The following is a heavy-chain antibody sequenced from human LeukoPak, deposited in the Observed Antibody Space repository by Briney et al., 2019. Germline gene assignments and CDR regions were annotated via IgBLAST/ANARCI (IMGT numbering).Heavy chain of an antibody. V-gene: IGHV4-34*01. D-gene: IGHD6-6*01. CDR3: ARERAARRGIVFDY. CDR2: INQSGST. CDR1: GGSFSGYH. J-gene: IGHJ4*02. Sequence: SETLSLTCAVYGGSFSGYHWTWIRQPPGKGLEWIGEINQSGSTNYNPSLKSRVTISVDTSKNQFSLKLSSVTAADTAVYYCARERAARRGIVFDYWGQGTLVTVSS.